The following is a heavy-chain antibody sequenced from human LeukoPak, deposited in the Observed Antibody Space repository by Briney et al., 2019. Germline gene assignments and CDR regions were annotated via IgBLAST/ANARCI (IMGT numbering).Heavy chain of an antibody. J-gene: IGHJ5*02. CDR3: ARDDGSGSYSYNWFDP. CDR1: GYTFTSYD. CDR2: MNSNSGNT. Sequence: ASVKVSCKASGYTFTSYDINWVRQATGQGLEWMGWMNSNSGNTGYAQKFQGRVTMTRNTSISTAYMELSSLRSEDTAVYYCARDDGSGSYSYNWFDPWGQGTLVTVSS. D-gene: IGHD3-10*01. V-gene: IGHV1-8*02.